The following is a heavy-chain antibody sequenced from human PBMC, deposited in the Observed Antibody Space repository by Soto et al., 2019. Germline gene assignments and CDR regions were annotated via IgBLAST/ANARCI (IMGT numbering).Heavy chain of an antibody. D-gene: IGHD6-13*01. J-gene: IGHJ6*02. CDR2: IIPIFGTA. CDR1: GGTFSSYA. CDR3: ARANGSWDQPPYYYGMDV. Sequence: QLQLVQSGAEVKKPGSSVKVSCKASGGTFSSYAISWVRQAPGQGLEWMGGIIPIFGTANYAQKFQGRVTITADESTSTAYMELSSLRSEDTAVYYCARANGSWDQPPYYYGMDVWGQGTTVTVSS. V-gene: IGHV1-69*01.